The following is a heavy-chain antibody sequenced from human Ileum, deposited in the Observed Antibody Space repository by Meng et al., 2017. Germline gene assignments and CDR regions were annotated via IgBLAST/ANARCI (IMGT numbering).Heavy chain of an antibody. CDR3: ARVVDGYVYGGYFDY. V-gene: IGHV3-23*01. CDR2: ISGSGGST. CDR1: GFTFNTYV. Sequence: EVQLLESGGGLVQPGGSLRLSCAASGFTFNTYVMNWVRQAPGKGLEWVSVISGSGGSTYYADSVKGRFTISRDNSKNTLYLQMNSLRADDTAVYYCARVVDGYVYGGYFDYWGPGNLVTVSS. D-gene: IGHD5-12*01. J-gene: IGHJ4*02.